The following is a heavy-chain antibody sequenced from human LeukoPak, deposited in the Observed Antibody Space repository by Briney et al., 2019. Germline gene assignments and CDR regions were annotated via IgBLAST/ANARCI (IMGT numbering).Heavy chain of an antibody. CDR3: AKGFNPQQWLDY. D-gene: IGHD6-19*01. J-gene: IGHJ4*02. V-gene: IGHV3-30*02. CDR2: IRYDGSNK. CDR1: GFTFSSYG. Sequence: GGSLRLSCAASGFTFSSYGMHWVRQAPGKGLEWVAFIRYDGSNKYYADSVKGRFTISRDNSKNTLYLQMNSLRAEDTAVYYCAKGFNPQQWLDYWGQGTLVTVSS.